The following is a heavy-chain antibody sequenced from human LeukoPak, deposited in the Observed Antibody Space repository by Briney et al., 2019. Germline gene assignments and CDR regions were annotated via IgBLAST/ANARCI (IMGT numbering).Heavy chain of an antibody. V-gene: IGHV3-9*01. CDR2: ISWNSGTI. Sequence: GGSLRLSCAASGFTFDDYVMNWVRHAPGKGLEWVSGISWNSGTIGYADSVKGRFTISRDNAKNSLYLQMNSLRAEDTALYYCVKGAAYHLGDAFDIWGQGTMVTVSS. CDR3: VKGAAYHLGDAFDI. J-gene: IGHJ3*02. CDR1: GFTFDDYV. D-gene: IGHD2-15*01.